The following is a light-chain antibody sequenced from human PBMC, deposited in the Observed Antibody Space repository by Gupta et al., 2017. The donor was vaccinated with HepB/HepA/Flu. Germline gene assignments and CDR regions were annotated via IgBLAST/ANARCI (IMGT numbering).Light chain of an antibody. CDR3: RQNLLRQT. CDR2: LGS. CDR1: RSLLDSNGYNY. J-gene: IGKJ1*01. V-gene: IGKV2-28*01. Sequence: EIVMTQSPLSLPVIPGEPASISCRSSRSLLDSNGYNYLDWYLQKPGQSPQPLIYLGSNRASGVTDRFSGSGAGTDFTLRSRRGEDEDVGVYYGRQNLLRQTFGQGTKVEVK.